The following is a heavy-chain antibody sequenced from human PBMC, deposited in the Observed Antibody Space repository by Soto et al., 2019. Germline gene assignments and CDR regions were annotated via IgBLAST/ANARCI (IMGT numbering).Heavy chain of an antibody. CDR1: GFSFSEYN. D-gene: IGHD3-10*01. V-gene: IGHV3-11*01. CDR2: ISGSGGSI. Sequence: GGSLRLSCAASGFSFSEYNMNWIRQAPGKGLQWLASISGSGGSIFYADSVKGRFTISRDNSKNTLFLQMNSLRAEDTAVYYCAKRYYGSGSYYAFDIWGQGTMVTVSS. J-gene: IGHJ3*02. CDR3: AKRYYGSGSYYAFDI.